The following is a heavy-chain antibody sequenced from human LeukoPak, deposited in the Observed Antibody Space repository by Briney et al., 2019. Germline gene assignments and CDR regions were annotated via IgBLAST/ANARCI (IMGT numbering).Heavy chain of an antibody. J-gene: IGHJ6*02. CDR1: GYTFTGYY. D-gene: IGHD5-12*01. CDR2: INPNSGGT. V-gene: IGHV1-2*02. CDR3: ARAHMVATGYYYYYGMDV. Sequence: ASVKVSCKASGYTFTGYYMHWVRQAPGQGLEWMGWINPNSGGTNYAQKFQGRVTMTRDTSISTTYMELSRLRSDDTAVYYCARAHMVATGYYYYYGMDVWGQGTTLTVSS.